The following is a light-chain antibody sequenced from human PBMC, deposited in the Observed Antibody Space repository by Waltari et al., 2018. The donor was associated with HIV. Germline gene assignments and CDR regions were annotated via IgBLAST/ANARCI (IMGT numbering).Light chain of an antibody. V-gene: IGLV2-14*01. CDR2: EVR. CDR1: SSDVGRLHY. CDR3: SSYTSSSTRV. Sequence: QSDLTQPASVSGSGGQSLTISCTGTSSDVGRLHYVSWCQQHPGTTHNLLIYEVRNRPSGVSNRFSGTKAGNTASLTISGLQAEDEADYYCSSYTSSSTRVFGGGTMLTVL. J-gene: IGLJ3*02.